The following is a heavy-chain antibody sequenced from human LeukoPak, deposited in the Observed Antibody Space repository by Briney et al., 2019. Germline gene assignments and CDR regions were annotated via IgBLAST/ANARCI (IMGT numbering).Heavy chain of an antibody. V-gene: IGHV4-30-4*01. CDR1: GGSISSGDYY. J-gene: IGHJ4*02. D-gene: IGHD3-9*01. CDR2: IYYSGST. Sequence: PSETLSLTCTVSGGSISSGDYYWSWIRQPPGKGLEWIGYIYYSGSTYYNPSLKSRVTISVDTSKNQFSLKLSSVTAADTAVYYYARALVRYYDILTGYYYFDYWGQGTLVTVSS. CDR3: ARALVRYYDILTGYYYFDY.